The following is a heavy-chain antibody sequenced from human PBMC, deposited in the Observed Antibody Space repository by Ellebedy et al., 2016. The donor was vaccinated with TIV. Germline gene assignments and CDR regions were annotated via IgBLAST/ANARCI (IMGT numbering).Heavy chain of an antibody. V-gene: IGHV3-53*04. D-gene: IGHD6-13*01. CDR2: IYSGGST. Sequence: GESLKISCAASGFTVSSNYMSWVRQAPGKGLEWVSVIYSGGSTYYADSVKGRFTISRHNSKNTLYLQMNSLRAEDTAVYYCARLAAAGKGDVDGMDVWGQGTTVTVSS. CDR3: ARLAAAGKGDVDGMDV. J-gene: IGHJ6*02. CDR1: GFTVSSNY.